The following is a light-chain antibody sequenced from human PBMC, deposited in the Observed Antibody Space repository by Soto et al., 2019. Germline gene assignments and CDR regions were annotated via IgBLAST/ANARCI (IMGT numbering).Light chain of an antibody. V-gene: IGKV3-11*01. CDR1: QSISSY. Sequence: EIVLTQSPATLSLSPGERATLSCRASQSISSYLAWYQQKSGQAPRHLIYDASNSATVVLATFSGSGSGTAFTLTISNLDPEDFLVSYCHPRYHCPLTFGGGTKVEIK. J-gene: IGKJ4*01. CDR2: DAS. CDR3: HPRYHCPLT.